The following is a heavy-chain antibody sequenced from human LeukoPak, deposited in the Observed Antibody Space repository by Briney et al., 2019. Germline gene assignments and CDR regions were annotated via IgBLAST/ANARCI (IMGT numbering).Heavy chain of an antibody. CDR3: ARGVSSGWYRLDI. J-gene: IGHJ3*02. V-gene: IGHV4-59*01. CDR1: GGSISSYY. Sequence: PSETLSLTXTVSGGSISSYYWSWIRQPPGKGLEWIGYIYYSGSTNYNPSLKSRVTISVGTSKNQFSLKLSSVTAADTAVYYCARGVSSGWYRLDIWGQGTMVTVSS. CDR2: IYYSGST. D-gene: IGHD6-19*01.